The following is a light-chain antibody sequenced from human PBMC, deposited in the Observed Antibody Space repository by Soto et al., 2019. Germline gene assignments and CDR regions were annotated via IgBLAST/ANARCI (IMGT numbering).Light chain of an antibody. J-gene: IGLJ3*02. CDR2: EGS. Sequence: QSVLTQPASVSGSPGQSITISCTGTSSDVGSYNLVSWYQQHPGKAPKLMIYEGSKRPSGVSNRFSGSKSGNTASLTISGLQAEDEADYYGCSYAGSSKVFGGGTKLTV. CDR3: CSYAGSSKV. V-gene: IGLV2-23*01. CDR1: SSDVGSYNL.